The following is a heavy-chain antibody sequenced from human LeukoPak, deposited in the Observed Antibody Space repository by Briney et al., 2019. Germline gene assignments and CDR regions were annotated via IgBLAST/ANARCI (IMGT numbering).Heavy chain of an antibody. D-gene: IGHD4-17*01. CDR1: GFTFSSYS. Sequence: GGSLRLSCAASGFTFSSYSMNWVRQAPGKGLEWVAVISYDGSNKYYADSVKGRFTISRDNSKNTLYLQMNSLRAEDTAVYYCARDLLTVTLDYWGQGTLVTVSS. CDR2: ISYDGSNK. J-gene: IGHJ4*02. V-gene: IGHV3-30*03. CDR3: ARDLLTVTLDY.